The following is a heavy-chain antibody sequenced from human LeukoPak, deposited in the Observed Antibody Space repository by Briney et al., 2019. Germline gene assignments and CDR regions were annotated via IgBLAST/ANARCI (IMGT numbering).Heavy chain of an antibody. Sequence: PSETLSLTCAVSGYSISSGYYWGWIRQPPGKGLEWIGSIYHSGSTYYNPSLKSRVTIPVDTSKNQFSLKLSSVTAADTAVYYCARLWFLEWLFDYWGQGTLVTVSS. CDR3: ARLWFLEWLFDY. J-gene: IGHJ4*02. CDR2: IYHSGST. CDR1: GYSISSGYY. D-gene: IGHD3-3*01. V-gene: IGHV4-38-2*01.